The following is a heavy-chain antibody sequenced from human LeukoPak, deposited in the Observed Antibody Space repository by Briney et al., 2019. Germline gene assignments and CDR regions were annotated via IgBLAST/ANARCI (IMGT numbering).Heavy chain of an antibody. D-gene: IGHD1-1*01. CDR1: GGSISSGDYY. Sequence: SETLSLTCTVSGGSISSGDYYWRWLRQPPGKGLEWIGYIYYSGSTYYNPSLKSRVTISVDTPKNQLSLKLSSVTAADTAVYYCATVGTALEAFDIWGQGTMVTVSS. V-gene: IGHV4-30-4*01. J-gene: IGHJ3*02. CDR3: ATVGTALEAFDI. CDR2: IYYSGST.